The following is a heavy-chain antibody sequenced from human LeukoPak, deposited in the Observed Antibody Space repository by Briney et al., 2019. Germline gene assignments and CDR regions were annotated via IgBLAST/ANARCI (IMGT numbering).Heavy chain of an antibody. Sequence: SQTLSLTCTVSGGSISSGSYYWSWIRQPAGKGLEWIGRIYTSGSTNYNPSLKSRVTISVDTSKNQFSLKLSSVTAADTAVYYCARGPVLRFLEWLLDPFDYWGQGTLVTVSS. D-gene: IGHD3-3*01. V-gene: IGHV4-61*02. J-gene: IGHJ4*02. CDR2: IYTSGST. CDR1: GGSISSGSYY. CDR3: ARGPVLRFLEWLLDPFDY.